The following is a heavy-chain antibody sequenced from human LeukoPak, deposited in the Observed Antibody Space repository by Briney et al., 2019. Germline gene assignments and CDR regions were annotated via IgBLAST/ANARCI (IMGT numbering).Heavy chain of an antibody. D-gene: IGHD3-22*01. CDR3: ARDYDSSGYYSPRPTYYYYGMDV. CDR1: GGSINSGGYY. J-gene: IGHJ6*02. V-gene: IGHV4-31*03. Sequence: SETLSLTCTVSGGSINSGGYYWSWIRQHPDKGLEWIGYIYYNGNTYYNPSLKSRVTISLDTSKKQFLLKLSSVTAADTAVYYCARDYDSSGYYSPRPTYYYYGMDVWGQGTTVTVSS. CDR2: IYYNGNT.